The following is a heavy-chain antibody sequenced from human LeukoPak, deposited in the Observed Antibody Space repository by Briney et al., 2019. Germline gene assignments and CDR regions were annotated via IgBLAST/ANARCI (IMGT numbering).Heavy chain of an antibody. D-gene: IGHD4-23*01. CDR1: GYTFTSYG. Sequence: ASVKVSCRASGYTFTSYGFSGVRQAPGQGLEWVGWIGAYNGETNYARKFQGRVTLATDTSTSTAYMELRSLRSDDTAVYYCARKPRTTVEDYWGQGTLVTVSS. J-gene: IGHJ4*02. CDR2: IGAYNGET. V-gene: IGHV1-18*01. CDR3: ARKPRTTVEDY.